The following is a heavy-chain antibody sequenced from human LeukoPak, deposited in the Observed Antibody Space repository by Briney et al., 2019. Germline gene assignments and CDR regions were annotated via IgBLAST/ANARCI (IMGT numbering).Heavy chain of an antibody. D-gene: IGHD3-10*01. CDR1: GGSISDYY. CDR2: IYYSGIT. Sequence: SETLSLTCTVSGGSISDYYWSWIRQPPGKGLEWIGYIYYSGITNYNPSLKTRVTILVDTSKNQFSLKLSSVTAADTAVYYCARWGSNMAREKGDHWGQGALVTVSS. CDR3: ARWGSNMAREKGDH. V-gene: IGHV4-59*08. J-gene: IGHJ4*02.